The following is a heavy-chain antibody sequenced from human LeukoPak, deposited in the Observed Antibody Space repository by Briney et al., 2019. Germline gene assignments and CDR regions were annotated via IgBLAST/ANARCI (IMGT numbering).Heavy chain of an antibody. CDR3: ARISNWFDP. V-gene: IGHV4-4*02. CDR1: GGSISSSNW. CDR2: IFHSGTG. J-gene: IGHJ5*02. Sequence: PSQTLSLTCTASGGSISSSNWWSWVRQPPGKGLEWIGEIFHSGTGNYNPSLKSRVTISVDKSNNQFSLRLTSVTAADTAVHYCARISNWFDPWGQGTLVTVSS.